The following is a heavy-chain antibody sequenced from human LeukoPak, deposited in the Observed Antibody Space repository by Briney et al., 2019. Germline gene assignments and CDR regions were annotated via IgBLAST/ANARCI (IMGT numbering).Heavy chain of an antibody. J-gene: IGHJ3*02. CDR1: GGSISSYY. Sequence: SETLSLTCTVSGGSISSYYWSWIRQPPGKGLEWIGYIYTSGSTNYNPSLKSRVTISVDTSKNQFSLKLSSVTAADTAVYYCARHFPRLPDAFDIWGQGTMVIVSS. CDR2: IYTSGST. V-gene: IGHV4-4*09. CDR3: ARHFPRLPDAFDI. D-gene: IGHD3-3*02.